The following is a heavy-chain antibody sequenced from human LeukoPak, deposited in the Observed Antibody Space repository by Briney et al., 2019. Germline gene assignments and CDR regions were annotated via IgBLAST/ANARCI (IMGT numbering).Heavy chain of an antibody. D-gene: IGHD6-19*01. CDR1: GFTFSSYA. Sequence: GGSLRLSCAASGFTFSSYAMSWVRQAPGKGLEWVSAISGSGGSTYYADSVKGRFTISRDNSKNTLYLQMNSLRAEDTAVYYCEKDRPAPLRIALEATFDYGGQGTLVTVSP. V-gene: IGHV3-23*01. J-gene: IGHJ4*02. CDR3: EKDRPAPLRIALEATFDY. CDR2: ISGSGGST.